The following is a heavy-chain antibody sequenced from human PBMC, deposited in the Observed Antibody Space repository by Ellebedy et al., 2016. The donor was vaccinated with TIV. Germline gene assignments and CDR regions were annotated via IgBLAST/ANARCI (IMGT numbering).Heavy chain of an antibody. CDR3: ARDQALPRGRFDT. CDR2: IYYSGSA. CDR1: GGSISNSAYY. V-gene: IGHV4-39*07. J-gene: IGHJ5*02. Sequence: MLSETLSLTCTVSGGSISNSAYYLNWIRQPPGKGLEWIGSIYYSGSAYYNPSLRSRVTISVDTSKNQFSLNLSSVTAADTAVYYCARDQALPRGRFDTWGQGTLVTVSS.